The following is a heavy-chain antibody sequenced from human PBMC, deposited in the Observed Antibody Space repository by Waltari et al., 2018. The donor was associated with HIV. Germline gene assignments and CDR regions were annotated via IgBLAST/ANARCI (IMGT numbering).Heavy chain of an antibody. J-gene: IGHJ4*02. D-gene: IGHD3-3*01. CDR1: GYKFTSYW. Sequence: EVQLVQSGAAVRKPGESLRISCKVSGYKFTSYWIVWVRQMPGKGLEWMGDISPDDFDTRYSPSFQGQVTISADKSISTAYLQWSSLKASDTAMYYCARRVDFWSFYYEYWGQGTLVTVSS. CDR2: ISPDDFDT. V-gene: IGHV5-51*01. CDR3: ARRVDFWSFYYEY.